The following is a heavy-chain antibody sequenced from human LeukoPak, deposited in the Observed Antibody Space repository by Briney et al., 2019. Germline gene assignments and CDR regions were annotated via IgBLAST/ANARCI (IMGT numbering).Heavy chain of an antibody. D-gene: IGHD3-22*01. CDR1: GGTFSSYA. J-gene: IGHJ4*02. CDR3: AREWGLESSGYYYAY. V-gene: IGHV1-69*13. Sequence: SVKVSCKASGGTFSSYAISWVRQAPGQGLEWMGGITPIFGTANFAQKFQGRVSITADESTSTAFMELSSLRSEDTAVYYCAREWGLESSGYYYAYWGQGTLVTVSS. CDR2: ITPIFGTA.